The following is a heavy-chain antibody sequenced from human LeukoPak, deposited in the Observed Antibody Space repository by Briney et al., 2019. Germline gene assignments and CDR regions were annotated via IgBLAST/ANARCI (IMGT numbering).Heavy chain of an antibody. CDR2: ISGSGGST. D-gene: IGHD3-10*01. CDR3: AKDRRAGSYDY. Sequence: GGTPRLSCVASGFTFSRNGMTWVRQAPGKGLEWVSAISGSGGSTYYADSVKGRFTISRDNSKNTLYLQMNSLRAEDTAVYYCAKDRRAGSYDYWGQGTLVTVSS. V-gene: IGHV3-23*01. CDR1: GFTFSRNG. J-gene: IGHJ4*02.